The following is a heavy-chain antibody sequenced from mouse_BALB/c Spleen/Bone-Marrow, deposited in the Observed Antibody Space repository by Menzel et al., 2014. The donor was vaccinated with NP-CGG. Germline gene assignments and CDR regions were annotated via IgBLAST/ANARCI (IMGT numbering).Heavy chain of an antibody. CDR2: IDPANGNT. CDR3: ARYYYGSSYAMDY. CDR1: GFNIKDTY. Sequence: EVKLVESGAELVKPGAPVKLSCTASGFNIKDTYMHWVKQRPEQGLEWIGRIDPANGNTKYDPKFQGKATITADTSSNTAYLQLSSLTSEDTAVYYCARYYYGSSYAMDYWGQGTSVTVSS. V-gene: IGHV14-3*02. D-gene: IGHD1-1*01. J-gene: IGHJ4*01.